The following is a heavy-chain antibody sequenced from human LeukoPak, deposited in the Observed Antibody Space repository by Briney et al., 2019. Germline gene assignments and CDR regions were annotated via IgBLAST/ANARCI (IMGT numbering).Heavy chain of an antibody. CDR1: GFTFSSYA. D-gene: IGHD6-13*01. Sequence: GGSLRLSCAASGFTFSSYAMHWVRQAPGKGLEWVAVISYDGSNKYYADSVKGRLTISRDNSKNTLYLQMNSLRAEDTAVYYCARDRGSSSLYTWFDPWGQGTLVTVSS. V-gene: IGHV3-30-3*01. CDR2: ISYDGSNK. J-gene: IGHJ5*02. CDR3: ARDRGSSSLYTWFDP.